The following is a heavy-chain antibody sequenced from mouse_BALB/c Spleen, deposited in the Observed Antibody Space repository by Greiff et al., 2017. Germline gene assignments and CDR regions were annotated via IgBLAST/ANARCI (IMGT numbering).Heavy chain of an antibody. J-gene: IGHJ3*01. CDR1: GFTFSSYG. CDR2: ISSGGSYT. V-gene: IGHV5-6*01. CDR3: ARDIYYGSSPFAY. D-gene: IGHD1-1*01. Sequence: EVKVVESGGDLVKPGGSLKLSCAASGFTFSSYGMSWVRQTPDKRLEWVATISSGGSYTYYPDSVKGRFTISRDNAKNTLYLQMSSLKSEDTAMYYCARDIYYGSSPFAYWGQGTLVTVSA.